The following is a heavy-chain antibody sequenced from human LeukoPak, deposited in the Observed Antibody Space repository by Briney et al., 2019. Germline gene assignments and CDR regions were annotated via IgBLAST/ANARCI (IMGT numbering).Heavy chain of an antibody. D-gene: IGHD3-10*01. V-gene: IGHV4-38-2*02. Sequence: SETLSLTCTVSGYSISSGYYWGWIRQPPGKGLEWIGSIYHSGSTYYNPSLKSRVTISVDTSKNQFSLKLSSVTASGTAVYYCARDLITMVRGVIMGPSFDYWGQGTLVTVSS. CDR1: GYSISSGYY. CDR2: IYHSGST. CDR3: ARDLITMVRGVIMGPSFDY. J-gene: IGHJ4*02.